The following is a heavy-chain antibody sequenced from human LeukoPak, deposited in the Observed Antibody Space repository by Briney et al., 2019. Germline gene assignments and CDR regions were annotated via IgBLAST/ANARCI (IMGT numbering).Heavy chain of an antibody. CDR3: ARRTVTNNWFDP. J-gene: IGHJ5*02. CDR2: INHSGST. Sequence: SETLSLTCAVYGGSFSGYYWSWIRQPPGKGLEWIGEINHSGSTNYNPSLKSQVTISVDTSKNQFSLKLSSVTAADTAVYYCARRTVTNNWFDPWGQGTLVTVSS. CDR1: GGSFSGYY. D-gene: IGHD4-17*01. V-gene: IGHV4-34*01.